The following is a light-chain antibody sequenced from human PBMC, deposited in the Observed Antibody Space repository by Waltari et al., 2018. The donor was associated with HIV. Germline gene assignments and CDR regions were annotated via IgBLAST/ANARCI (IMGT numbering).Light chain of an antibody. CDR1: SGSIASNY. CDR2: EDR. V-gene: IGLV6-57*02. J-gene: IGLJ2*01. Sequence: NFMLTQPHSVSESPGKTVTISCTGSSGSIASNYVQWYQQRPGSAPTTVIYEDRQRPAWVPYRFSGSIDSSSNSAYLTISGLKTEDEADYYCQSYDTSSHVVFGGGTKLTVL. CDR3: QSYDTSSHVV.